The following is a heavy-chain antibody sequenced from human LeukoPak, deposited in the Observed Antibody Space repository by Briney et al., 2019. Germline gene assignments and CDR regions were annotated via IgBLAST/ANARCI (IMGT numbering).Heavy chain of an antibody. J-gene: IGHJ4*02. D-gene: IGHD5-12*01. CDR1: GYSFPTHW. CDR3: TRQRSGRPLDF. V-gene: IGHV5-10-1*01. CDR2: IDPSDSYT. Sequence: GESLRISCKGSGYSFPTHWITWVRQMPGKGLEWMGRIDPSDSYTNYSPSFQGHFTISADKSISTAYLQWSSLKAPDTAMYYCTRQRSGRPLDFWGQGTLVAVSS.